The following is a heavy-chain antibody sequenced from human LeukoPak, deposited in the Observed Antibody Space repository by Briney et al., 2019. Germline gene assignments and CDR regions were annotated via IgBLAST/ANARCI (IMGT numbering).Heavy chain of an antibody. Sequence: PSETLSLTCTVSGGSISTSNYYWGWIRQPPGKGLEWIGRIYTSGSTNYNPSLKSRVTMSVDTSKNHFSLKLSSVTAADTAVYYCARTNSGSYQNYYYYYMDVWGKGTTVTISS. J-gene: IGHJ6*03. V-gene: IGHV4-61*05. CDR3: ARTNSGSYQNYYYYYMDV. CDR2: IYTSGST. CDR1: GGSISTSNYY. D-gene: IGHD3-10*01.